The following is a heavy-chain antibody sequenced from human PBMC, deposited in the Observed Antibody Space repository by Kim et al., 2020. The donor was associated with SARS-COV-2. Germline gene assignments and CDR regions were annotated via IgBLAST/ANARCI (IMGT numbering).Heavy chain of an antibody. D-gene: IGHD3-22*01. V-gene: IGHV3-23*01. CDR3: AKHFYDSSNHRAGFEY. Sequence: DSVKGRFTISRENSKMTLYLQMNSLRAEDTAIYYCAKHFYDSSNHRAGFEYWGQGTLVTVSA. J-gene: IGHJ4*02.